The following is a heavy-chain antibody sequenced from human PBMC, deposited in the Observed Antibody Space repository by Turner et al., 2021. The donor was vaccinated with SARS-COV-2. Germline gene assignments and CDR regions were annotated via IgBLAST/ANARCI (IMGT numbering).Heavy chain of an antibody. D-gene: IGHD6-19*01. CDR1: GFTFDDYT. J-gene: IGHJ4*02. Sequence: EVHLVESGGVVVKPGGSLGPSCAASGFTFDDYTMHWVRQAPGKGLEWVSLIRLDGGSTYYADSVKGRFTISRDSSKDSLYLQMNSLRIEDTALYYCAKEDSSGWPSHCYFDYWGQGTLVTVSS. CDR3: AKEDSSGWPSHCYFDY. CDR2: IRLDGGST. V-gene: IGHV3-43*01.